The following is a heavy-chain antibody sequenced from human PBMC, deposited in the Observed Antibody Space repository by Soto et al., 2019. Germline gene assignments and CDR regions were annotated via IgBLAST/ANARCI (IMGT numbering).Heavy chain of an antibody. CDR1: GYIFTLYW. V-gene: IGHV5-51*01. Sequence: PXESLKTSCKASGYIFTLYWIGWVRQMPGKGLEWMGIIYPGDSDTRYSPSFQGQVTISADKSISTASLQWSSLKASDTAVYYCARQSPTPGYYYFSYGMDVWGQGTTVTVSS. D-gene: IGHD4-17*01. CDR3: ARQSPTPGYYYFSYGMDV. CDR2: IYPGDSDT. J-gene: IGHJ6*02.